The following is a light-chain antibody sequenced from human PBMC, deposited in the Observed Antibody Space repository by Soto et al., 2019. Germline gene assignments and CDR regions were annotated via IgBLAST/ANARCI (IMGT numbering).Light chain of an antibody. Sequence: DIVMTQSPDSLAVSLDERATINCKSSQNVLYSSNNKNYLAWYQQKPGQPPKLLIYWASTRESGVPDRFSGSGSGTDFTLTISSLQAEDVAVYYCQQYYTTPFTFGPGTKVDIK. CDR3: QQYYTTPFT. CDR2: WAS. CDR1: QNVLYSSNNKNY. V-gene: IGKV4-1*01. J-gene: IGKJ3*01.